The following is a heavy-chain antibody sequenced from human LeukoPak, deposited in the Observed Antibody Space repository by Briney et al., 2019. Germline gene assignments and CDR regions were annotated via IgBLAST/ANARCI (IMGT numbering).Heavy chain of an antibody. D-gene: IGHD3-3*01. Sequence: PGGSLRLSCAASGFTFDDYAMHWVRQAPGKGLEWVSLISWDGGSTYYADSVRGRFTISRDNSKNSLYLQMNSLRAEDTAVYYCARDTIFGVLRGYYYYYMDVWGKGTTVTVSS. J-gene: IGHJ6*03. CDR2: ISWDGGST. V-gene: IGHV3-43D*03. CDR1: GFTFDDYA. CDR3: ARDTIFGVLRGYYYYYMDV.